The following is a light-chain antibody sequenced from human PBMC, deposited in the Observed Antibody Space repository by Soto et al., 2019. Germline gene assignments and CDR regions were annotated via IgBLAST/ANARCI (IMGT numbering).Light chain of an antibody. CDR2: AAS. CDR1: QSIYTY. Sequence: AIQMTQSPSSVSASTGDRVTISCRATQSIYTYLAWYQQKPGKPPNLLIYAASTLQSGVPSRFNGSGSGTDLTLTITALQSEDSATYFCHQNLNYPRKLGQGTKVDIK. J-gene: IGKJ1*01. V-gene: IGKV1-8*01. CDR3: HQNLNYPRK.